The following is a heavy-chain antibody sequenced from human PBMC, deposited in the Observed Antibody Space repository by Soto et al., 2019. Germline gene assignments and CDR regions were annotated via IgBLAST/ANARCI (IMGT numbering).Heavy chain of an antibody. CDR2: IYSGGST. CDR3: ASELTGDYFVY. D-gene: IGHD7-27*01. Sequence: GGSLRLSCAASGFTVSSNYMSWVRQAPGKGLQWVSVIYSGGSTYYADSVKGRFTISRDNSKNTLYLQMNSLRAADTTVYYCASELTGDYFVYWGQGTLVTVSS. V-gene: IGHV3-53*01. CDR1: GFTVSSNY. J-gene: IGHJ4*02.